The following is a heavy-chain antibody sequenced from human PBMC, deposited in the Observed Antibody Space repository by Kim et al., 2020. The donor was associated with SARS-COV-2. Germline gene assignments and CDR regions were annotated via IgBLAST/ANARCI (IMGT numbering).Heavy chain of an antibody. V-gene: IGHV1-69*13. CDR3: ASLEPPGDYGVGGMDV. D-gene: IGHD4-17*01. CDR1: GGTFSSYA. Sequence: SVKVSCKASGGTFSSYAISWVRQAPGQGLEWMGGIIPIFGTANYAQKFQGRVTITADESTSTAYMELSSLRSEDTAVYYCASLEPPGDYGVGGMDVWGQGTTVTVSS. CDR2: IIPIFGTA. J-gene: IGHJ6*02.